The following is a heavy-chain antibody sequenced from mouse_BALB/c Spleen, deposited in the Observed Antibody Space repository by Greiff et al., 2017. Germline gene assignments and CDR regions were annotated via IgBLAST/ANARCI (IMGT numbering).Heavy chain of an antibody. CDR3: ARGDRYDVNAMDY. J-gene: IGHJ4*01. D-gene: IGHD2-14*01. V-gene: IGHV14-3*02. Sequence: EVKLQESGAELVKPGASVKLSCTASGFNIKDTYMHWVKQRPEQGLEWIGRIDPANGNTKYDPKFQGKATITADTSSNTAYLQLSSLTSEDTAVYYCARGDRYDVNAMDYWGQGTSVTVSS. CDR1: GFNIKDTY. CDR2: IDPANGNT.